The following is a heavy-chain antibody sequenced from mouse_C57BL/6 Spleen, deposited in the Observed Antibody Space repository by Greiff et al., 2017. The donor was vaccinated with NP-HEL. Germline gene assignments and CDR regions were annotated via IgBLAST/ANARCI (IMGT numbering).Heavy chain of an antibody. Sequence: VKLMESGPELVKPGASVKISCKASGYAFSSSWMNWVKQRPGKGLEWIGRIYPGDGDTNYNGKFKGKATLTADKSSSTAYMQLSSLTSEDSAVYFCARGTSAGAYWGQGTLVTVSA. CDR3: ARGTSAGAY. J-gene: IGHJ3*01. V-gene: IGHV1-82*01. CDR1: GYAFSSSW. CDR2: IYPGDGDT.